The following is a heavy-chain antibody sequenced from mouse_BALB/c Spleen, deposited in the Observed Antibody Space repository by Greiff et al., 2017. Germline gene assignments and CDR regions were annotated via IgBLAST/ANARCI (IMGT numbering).Heavy chain of an antibody. V-gene: IGHV1-54*01. D-gene: IGHD1-1*01. CDR3: YRSGEGYGSGSFAY. CDR2: INTGSGGT. Sequence: QVQLQQSGAELVRPGVSVRVSCKASGYAFTDYLMEWVKQRPGQGLEWIGVINTGSGGTNYKEKFKGKATLTADKSSSTAYMQLSRVTSEESAVYFCYRSGEGYGSGSFAYWGQGTLVTVSA. CDR1: GYAFTDYL. J-gene: IGHJ3*01.